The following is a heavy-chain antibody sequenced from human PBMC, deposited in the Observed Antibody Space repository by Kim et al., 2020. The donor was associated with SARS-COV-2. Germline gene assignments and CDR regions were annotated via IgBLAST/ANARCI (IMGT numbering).Heavy chain of an antibody. Sequence: DSVKGRFTISRDNSKNTLFLQMISLRAEDTAVSFCARRYCTDGVCYFFDYWGQGTLVTVSS. V-gene: IGHV3-23*01. J-gene: IGHJ4*02. D-gene: IGHD2-8*01. CDR3: ARRYCTDGVCYFFDY.